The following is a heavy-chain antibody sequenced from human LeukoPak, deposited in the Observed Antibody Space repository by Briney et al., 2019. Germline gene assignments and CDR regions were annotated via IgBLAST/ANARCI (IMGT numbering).Heavy chain of an antibody. D-gene: IGHD6-13*01. CDR3: ARFSGYSTYGSFDY. CDR2: IIPIFGTA. J-gene: IGHJ4*02. V-gene: IGHV1-69*13. CDR1: GGTFSSYA. Sequence: ASVEVSCKASGGTFSSYAISWVRQAPGQGLEWMGGIIPIFGTANYAQKFQGRVTITADESTSTAYMELSSLRSEDTAVYYCARFSGYSTYGSFDYWGQGTLVTVSS.